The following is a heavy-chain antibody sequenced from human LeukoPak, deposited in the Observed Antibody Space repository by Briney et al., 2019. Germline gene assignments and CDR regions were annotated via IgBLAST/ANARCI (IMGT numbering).Heavy chain of an antibody. V-gene: IGHV1-2*02. CDR1: GYTFTGYY. D-gene: IGHD3-9*01. Sequence: GASVKVSCKSSGYTFTGYYMHWVRQAPGQGLEWMGWINPNNGGTNYAQKFQGRVTMTRDTSISTVYMELSMLTSDDTALYFCARADHYDISTTYPFDYWGQGTLVTVSS. CDR2: INPNNGGT. CDR3: ARADHYDISTTYPFDY. J-gene: IGHJ4*02.